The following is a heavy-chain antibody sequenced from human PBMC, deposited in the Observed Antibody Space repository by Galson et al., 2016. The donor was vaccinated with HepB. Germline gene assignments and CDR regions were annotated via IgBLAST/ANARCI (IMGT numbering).Heavy chain of an antibody. D-gene: IGHD3-10*01. CDR1: GYSFTTYW. CDR2: IHPGDPDA. CDR3: ARHTEKFGLYYYYYMDV. Sequence: QSGAEVKKPGESLKISCKGSGYSFTTYWVAWVRHMPGKGLEWMRFIHPGDPDARYSPSFEGQVTISADKSLSTVYLQWSSLKASDTAIYYCARHTEKFGLYYYYYMDVWGKGTTVTVSS. V-gene: IGHV5-51*01. J-gene: IGHJ6*03.